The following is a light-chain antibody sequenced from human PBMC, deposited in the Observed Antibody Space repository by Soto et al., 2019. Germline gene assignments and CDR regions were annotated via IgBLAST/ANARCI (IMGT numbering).Light chain of an antibody. J-gene: IGKJ2*01. Sequence: EIVMTQSPATLSLSPGERAALSCRASQSINSELAWYQQKPGQPPRLLIYGASTRATGVPARFTCSESGSEFTLTISGLQSEDFAVYYCQQGHTWPLTFGQGTRLEI. CDR3: QQGHTWPLT. CDR1: QSINSE. CDR2: GAS. V-gene: IGKV3-15*01.